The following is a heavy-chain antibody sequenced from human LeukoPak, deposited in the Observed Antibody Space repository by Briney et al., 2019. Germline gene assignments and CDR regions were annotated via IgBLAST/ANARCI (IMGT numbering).Heavy chain of an antibody. CDR2: IYYSGST. V-gene: IGHV4-39*07. Sequence: PSETLSLTCTVSGGSISSNSYYWAWIRQPPGKGLEWIGSIYYSGSTYYNPSLKSRVTISVDTSKNQFSLKLSSVTAADTAVYYCARGRITIFGRRSPQPTNDAFDIWGQGTMVTVS. D-gene: IGHD3-3*01. CDR1: GGSISSNSYY. CDR3: ARGRITIFGRRSPQPTNDAFDI. J-gene: IGHJ3*02.